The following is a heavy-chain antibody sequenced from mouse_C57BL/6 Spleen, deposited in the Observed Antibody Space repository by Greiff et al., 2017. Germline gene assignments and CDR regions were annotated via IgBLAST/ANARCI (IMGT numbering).Heavy chain of an antibody. CDR3: ARSTTVVALDY. V-gene: IGHV1-42*01. CDR1: GYSFTGYY. Sequence: EVQGVESGPELVKPGASVKISCKASGYSFTGYYMNWVKQSPEKSLEWIGEITPSTGGTTYNQKFKAKATLTVDKSSSTAYMQLKSLTSEDSAVYYCARSTTVVALDYWGQGTTLTVSS. J-gene: IGHJ2*01. CDR2: ITPSTGGT. D-gene: IGHD1-1*01.